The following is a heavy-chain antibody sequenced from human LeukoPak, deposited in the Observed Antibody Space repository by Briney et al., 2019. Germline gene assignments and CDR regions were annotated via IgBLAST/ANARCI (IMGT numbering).Heavy chain of an antibody. CDR2: IKRDGSEK. Sequence: PGGSLRLSCAASGFTFSSYWMSWVRQAPGKGLEWVANIKRDGSEKYYVDSVKGRFTISRDNAKNSLYLQMNSLRAEDTAVYYSARESVVPAAPFDYWGQGTLVTVSS. CDR1: GFTFSSYW. D-gene: IGHD2-2*01. CDR3: ARESVVPAAPFDY. J-gene: IGHJ4*02. V-gene: IGHV3-7*01.